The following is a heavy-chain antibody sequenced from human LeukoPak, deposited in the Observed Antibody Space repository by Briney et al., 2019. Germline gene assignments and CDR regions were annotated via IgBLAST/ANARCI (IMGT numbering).Heavy chain of an antibody. CDR2: IYYSGST. D-gene: IGHD6-19*01. V-gene: IGHV4-59*08. CDR3: ARHSEYSSGWFDY. J-gene: IGHJ4*02. CDR1: GGSISSYY. Sequence: SETLSLTCTVSGGSISSYYWSWIRQPPGKGLEWIGYIYYSGSTNYNPSLKSRVTISVDTSKNQFSLTLSSVTAADTAVYYCARHSEYSSGWFDYWGQGTLVTVSS.